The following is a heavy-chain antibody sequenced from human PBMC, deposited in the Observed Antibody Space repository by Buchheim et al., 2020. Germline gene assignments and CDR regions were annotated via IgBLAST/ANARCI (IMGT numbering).Heavy chain of an antibody. CDR1: GGSISSGGYY. CDR2: IYYSGST. D-gene: IGHD1-20*01. CDR3: ARGPSFKRITGTTPDY. V-gene: IGHV4-31*03. J-gene: IGHJ4*02. Sequence: QVQLQQWGAGLLKPSETLSLTCTVSGGSISSGGYYWSWIRQHPGKGLEWIGYIYYSGSTYYNPSLKSRVTISVDTSKNQFPLKLSSVTAADTAVYYCARGPSFKRITGTTPDYWGQGTL.